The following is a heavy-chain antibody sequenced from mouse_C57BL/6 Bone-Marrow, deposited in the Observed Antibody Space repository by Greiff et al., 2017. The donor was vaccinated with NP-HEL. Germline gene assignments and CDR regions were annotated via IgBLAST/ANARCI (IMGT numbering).Heavy chain of an antibody. V-gene: IGHV1-26*01. CDR3: ARKGVYYYGSSWYFDV. CDR2: INPNNGGT. D-gene: IGHD1-1*01. CDR1: GYTFTDYY. Sequence: EVQLQQSGPELVKPGASVKISCKASGYTFTDYYMNWVKQSHGKSLEWIGDINPNNGGTSYNQKFKGKATLTVDKSSSTAYMELRSLTSEDSAVYYCARKGVYYYGSSWYFDVWGTGTTVTVSS. J-gene: IGHJ1*03.